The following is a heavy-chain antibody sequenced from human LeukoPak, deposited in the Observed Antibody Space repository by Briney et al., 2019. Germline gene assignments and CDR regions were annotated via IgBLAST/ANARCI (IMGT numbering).Heavy chain of an antibody. CDR1: GGSFSGYY. D-gene: IGHD3-22*01. J-gene: IGHJ4*02. CDR2: IYYSGST. CDR3: AKQKWLLKKTPFPFDY. V-gene: IGHV4-59*01. Sequence: SETLSLTCAVYGGSFSGYYWSWIRRPPGKGLEWIGYIYYSGSTNYNPSLKSRVTISVDTSKNQFSLKLSSVTAEDTAVYYCAKQKWLLKKTPFPFDYWGQGTLVTVSS.